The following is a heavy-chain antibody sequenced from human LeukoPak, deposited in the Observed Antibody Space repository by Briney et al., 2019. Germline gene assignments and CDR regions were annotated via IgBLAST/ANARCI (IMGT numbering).Heavy chain of an antibody. J-gene: IGHJ6*03. Sequence: ASVKVSCKASGGTFSSYTISWVRQAPGQGLEWMGRIIPILGIANYAQKFQGRVTITADKSTSTAYMELSSLRSEDTAVYYCARDNSGYDSYYYYMDVWGKGTTVTVS. CDR2: IIPILGIA. D-gene: IGHD5-12*01. CDR1: GGTFSSYT. V-gene: IGHV1-69*04. CDR3: ARDNSGYDSYYYYMDV.